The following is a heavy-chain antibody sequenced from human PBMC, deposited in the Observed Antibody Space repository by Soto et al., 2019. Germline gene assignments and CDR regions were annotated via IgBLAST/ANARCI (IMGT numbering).Heavy chain of an antibody. Sequence: SETLSLTCAVYGGSFSNYYGSWIRQPPGKGLEWIGEINQGGSTTYNPSLKSRVTMSLDTSKNQYFLKLNSVTAADTAVYYCAPVRNFDKLFSLWGQGTPVTVSS. J-gene: IGHJ4*02. D-gene: IGHD3-9*01. CDR3: APVRNFDKLFSL. CDR1: GGSFSNYY. V-gene: IGHV4-34*01. CDR2: INQGGST.